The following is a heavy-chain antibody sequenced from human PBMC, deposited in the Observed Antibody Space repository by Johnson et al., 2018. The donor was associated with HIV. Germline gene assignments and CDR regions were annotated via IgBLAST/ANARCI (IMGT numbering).Heavy chain of an antibody. Sequence: QVQLVESGGGVVQPGGSLRLSCAASGFTFSSYGMHWVRQAPGKGLEWVAFIRYDGSNKSYADSVKGRFTISRDNSKNTLYLQMNSLRAEDTAVYYCAKDHYSSGWYGAFDIWGQGTMVTVSS. J-gene: IGHJ3*02. V-gene: IGHV3-30*02. D-gene: IGHD6-19*01. CDR3: AKDHYSSGWYGAFDI. CDR2: IRYDGSNK. CDR1: GFTFSSYG.